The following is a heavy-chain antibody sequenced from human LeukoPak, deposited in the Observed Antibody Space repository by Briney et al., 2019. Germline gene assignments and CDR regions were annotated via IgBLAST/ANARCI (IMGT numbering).Heavy chain of an antibody. J-gene: IGHJ4*02. CDR2: ISSNGGST. D-gene: IGHD2-2*01. CDR1: GFTFSSYA. V-gene: IGHV3-64*01. CDR3: ARDRDCSSTSCYAPFDY. Sequence: PGGSLRLSCAASGFTFSSYAVQWVRQAPGKGLEYVSAISSNGGSTYYANSVKGRFTISRDNSKNTLYLQMGSLRAEDMAVYYCARDRDCSSTSCYAPFDYWGQGTLVTVSS.